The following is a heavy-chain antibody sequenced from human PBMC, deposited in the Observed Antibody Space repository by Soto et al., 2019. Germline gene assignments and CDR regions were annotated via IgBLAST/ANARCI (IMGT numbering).Heavy chain of an antibody. CDR1: GGSISSGGYY. CDR2: IYYSGST. D-gene: IGHD6-19*01. J-gene: IGHJ4*02. Sequence: QVQLQESGPGLVKPSQTLSLTCTVSGGSISSGGYYWSWIRQHPGKGLEWIGYIYYSGSTYYNPFLKSPVPVSVAPSKNQFSLKLSSVTAAETAVYRCASIGPMYSSAGNFDYCARAPWSPSPQ. V-gene: IGHV4-31*01. CDR3: ASIGPMYSSAGNFDY.